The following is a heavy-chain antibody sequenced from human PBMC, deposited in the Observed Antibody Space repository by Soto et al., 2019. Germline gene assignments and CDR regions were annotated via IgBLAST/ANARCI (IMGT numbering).Heavy chain of an antibody. V-gene: IGHV1-2*02. Sequence: QVQLVQSGAEVRKPGASVKVSCKASGYTFSDYYIHWVRQAPGQGLEWMGWINPNSGGTKYAPKCQGGVTMTRDTSITTAYMELSRLRSGDTAVYYCAREPATVKPEGVDFWGQGTLVTVSS. J-gene: IGHJ4*02. D-gene: IGHD1-1*01. CDR3: AREPATVKPEGVDF. CDR1: GYTFSDYY. CDR2: INPNSGGT.